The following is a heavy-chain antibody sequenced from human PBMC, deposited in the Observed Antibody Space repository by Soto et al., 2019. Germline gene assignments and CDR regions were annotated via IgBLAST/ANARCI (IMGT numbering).Heavy chain of an antibody. CDR2: IYYSGST. Sequence: SETLSLTCTVSGGSISSSSYYRGLIRQPPGKGLEWIGSIYYSGSTYYNPSLKSRVTISVDTSKNQFSLKLSSVTAADTAVYYCARRGSYDAFDIWCQGTMVTVSS. D-gene: IGHD1-26*01. V-gene: IGHV4-39*01. CDR3: ARRGSYDAFDI. CDR1: GGSISSSSYY. J-gene: IGHJ3*02.